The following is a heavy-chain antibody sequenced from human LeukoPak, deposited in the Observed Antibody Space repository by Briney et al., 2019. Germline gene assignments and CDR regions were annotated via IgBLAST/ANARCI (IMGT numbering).Heavy chain of an antibody. CDR3: AKNGEVVTAILRYYGMDV. CDR1: GFTFSSYG. V-gene: IGHV3-30*18. D-gene: IGHD2-21*02. CDR2: ISYDGSNK. Sequence: GGSLRLSCAASGFTFSSYGMHWVRQAPGKGLEWVAVISYDGSNKYYADSVKGRFTISRDSSKNTLYLQMNSLRAEDTAVYYCAKNGEVVTAILRYYGMDVWGQGTTVTVSS. J-gene: IGHJ6*02.